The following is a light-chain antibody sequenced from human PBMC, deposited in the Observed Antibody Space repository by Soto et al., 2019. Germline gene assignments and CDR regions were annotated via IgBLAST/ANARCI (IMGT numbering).Light chain of an antibody. J-gene: IGLJ2*01. CDR2: EVN. CDR3: SSYTSSSTYVV. V-gene: IGLV2-14*01. CDR1: SSDVGGYNY. Sequence: QSVLTQPAFVSGSPGQSITISCTGTSSDVGGYNYVSWYQQHPGKAPKLMIYEVNNRPSGVSNRFSGSKSGNTASLTISGLQAEDEADYYCSSYTSSSTYVVFGGGTKVTVL.